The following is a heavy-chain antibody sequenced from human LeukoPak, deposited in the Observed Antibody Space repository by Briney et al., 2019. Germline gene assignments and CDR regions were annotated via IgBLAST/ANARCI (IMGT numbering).Heavy chain of an antibody. CDR2: ISYDGSNK. CDR3: AKDGGGYSSSTAVFDY. J-gene: IGHJ4*02. D-gene: IGHD6-13*01. Sequence: GRSLRLSCAASGFTFSSYGMHWVRQAPGKGLEWVAVISYDGSNKYYADSVKGRFTISRDNSKNTLYLQMNSLRAEDTAVYYCAKDGGGYSSSTAVFDYWGQGTLVTVSS. CDR1: GFTFSSYG. V-gene: IGHV3-30*18.